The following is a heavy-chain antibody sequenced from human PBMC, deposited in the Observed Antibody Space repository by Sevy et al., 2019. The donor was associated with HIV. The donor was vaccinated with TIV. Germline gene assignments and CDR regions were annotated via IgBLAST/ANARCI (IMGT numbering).Heavy chain of an antibody. J-gene: IGHJ6*02. D-gene: IGHD2-15*01. CDR1: GYKFTSYY. Sequence: ASVKVSCKASGYKFTSYYIHWVRQAPGQGLEWMGIINPSGGSTSYAQKFQGRVTMTRDTSTSTVYMEMSSLRSGDTAVYYCARGGGVVVGATVSGMDVWGQGTTVTVSS. V-gene: IGHV1-46*01. CDR2: INPSGGST. CDR3: ARGGGVVVGATVSGMDV.